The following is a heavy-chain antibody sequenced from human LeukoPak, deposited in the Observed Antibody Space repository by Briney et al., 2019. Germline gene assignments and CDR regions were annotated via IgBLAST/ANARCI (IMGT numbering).Heavy chain of an antibody. D-gene: IGHD6-13*01. CDR2: ISGSGGST. CDR1: GFTFSSYA. J-gene: IGHJ4*02. V-gene: IGHV3-23*01. Sequence: PGGSLRLSCAASGFTFSSYAMTWVRQAPGKGLEWVSAISGSGGSTYYADSVKGRFTISRDNSKNTLYLQMNSLRAEDTAIYYCAKDYSTNWWFHYWGQGTLVTVSS. CDR3: AKDYSTNWWFHY.